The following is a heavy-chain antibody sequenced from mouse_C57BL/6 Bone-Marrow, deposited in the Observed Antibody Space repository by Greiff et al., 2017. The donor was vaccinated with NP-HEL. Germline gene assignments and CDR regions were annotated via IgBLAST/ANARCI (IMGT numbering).Heavy chain of an antibody. CDR3: ARDGYWGFDY. Sequence: QVQLQQPGAELVKPGASVKMSCKASGYTFTSYWITWVKQRPGQGLEWIGDIYPGSGSTNYNEKFKSKATLTVETSSSTAYMQLSSLTSEDSAVYYCARDGYWGFDYWGQGTTLTVSS. CDR2: IYPGSGST. V-gene: IGHV1-55*01. J-gene: IGHJ2*01. D-gene: IGHD2-3*01. CDR1: GYTFTSYW.